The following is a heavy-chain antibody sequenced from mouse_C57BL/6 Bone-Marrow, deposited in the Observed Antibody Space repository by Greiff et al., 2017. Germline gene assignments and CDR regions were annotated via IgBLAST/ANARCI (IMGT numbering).Heavy chain of an antibody. Sequence: EVKLQESGEGLVKPGGSLKLSCAASGFTFSSYAMSWVRQTPEKRLEWVAYISSGGDYIYYADTVKGRFTISSDNARNTLYLQMSSLKSEDTAMYYCTREERDYDDAMDYWGQGTSVTVSS. CDR1: GFTFSSYA. CDR3: TREERDYDDAMDY. V-gene: IGHV5-9-1*02. J-gene: IGHJ4*01. CDR2: ISSGGDYI. D-gene: IGHD2-4*01.